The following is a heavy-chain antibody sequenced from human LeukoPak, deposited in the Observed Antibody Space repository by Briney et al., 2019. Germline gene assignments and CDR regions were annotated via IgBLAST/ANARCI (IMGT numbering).Heavy chain of an antibody. D-gene: IGHD1-26*01. Sequence: GGSLRLSCAASGFTFSSHWMSWVRQAPGKGLEWVAVISYDGSNKYYADSVKGRFTISRDNSKNTLYLQMNSLRAEDTAVYYCARGWELVVDAFDIWGQGTMVTVSS. CDR2: ISYDGSNK. J-gene: IGHJ3*02. CDR1: GFTFSSHW. V-gene: IGHV3-30*03. CDR3: ARGWELVVDAFDI.